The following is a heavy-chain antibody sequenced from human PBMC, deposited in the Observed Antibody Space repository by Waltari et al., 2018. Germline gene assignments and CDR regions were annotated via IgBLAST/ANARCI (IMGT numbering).Heavy chain of an antibody. Sequence: EVQLLESGGGLVQPGGSLRLSCAASGFTFSSYAMSWVRQAPGKGLEWVSVIYSGGSTYDADTVKGRFTISRDNSKNTLYLQMNSLRAEDTAVYYCAKDGTFFEGDAFDIWGQGTMVTVSS. J-gene: IGHJ3*02. CDR3: AKDGTFFEGDAFDI. V-gene: IGHV3-23*03. CDR1: GFTFSSYA. D-gene: IGHD3-16*01. CDR2: IYSGGST.